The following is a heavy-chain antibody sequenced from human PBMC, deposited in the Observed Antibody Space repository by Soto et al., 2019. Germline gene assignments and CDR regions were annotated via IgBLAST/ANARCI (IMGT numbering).Heavy chain of an antibody. J-gene: IGHJ4*02. Sequence: GGSLRLSCAASGFTFSSYSMNRVRQAPGKGLEWVSYISSSSSTIYYADSVKGRFTISRDNAKNSLYLQMNSLRDEDTAVYYCARVYYDFWSGYLDYWGQGTLVTVSS. CDR1: GFTFSSYS. V-gene: IGHV3-48*02. CDR3: ARVYYDFWSGYLDY. CDR2: ISSSSSTI. D-gene: IGHD3-3*01.